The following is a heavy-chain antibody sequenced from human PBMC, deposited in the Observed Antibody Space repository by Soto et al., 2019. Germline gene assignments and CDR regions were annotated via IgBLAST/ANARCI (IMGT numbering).Heavy chain of an antibody. CDR1: GFTVSNNY. CDR3: GTQGGGGGY. J-gene: IGHJ4*02. V-gene: IGHV3-53*01. D-gene: IGHD3-16*01. CDR2: IYSGGYT. Sequence: EVQLVESGGGLIQPGGSLRLSCAVSGFTVSNNYMSWVRQAPGKGLEGVSVIYSGGYTAYGDSVKGRFTISRDNSKNPMFLQRNSLGPGAAGLVYCGTQGGGGGYWGQGTLVTVSS.